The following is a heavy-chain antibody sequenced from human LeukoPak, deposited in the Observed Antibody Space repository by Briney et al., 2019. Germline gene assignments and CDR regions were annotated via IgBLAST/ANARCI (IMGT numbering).Heavy chain of an antibody. CDR3: ARAMVRGVIAEFYFDY. CDR1: GGTFSSYA. CDR2: IIPIFGTV. D-gene: IGHD3-10*01. Sequence: GASVKVSCKASGGTFSSYAISWVRQAPGQGLEWMGGIIPIFGTVNYAQKFQGRVTITADESTSTAYMELSSLRSEDTAVYYCARAMVRGVIAEFYFDYWGQGTLVTVSS. J-gene: IGHJ4*02. V-gene: IGHV1-69*13.